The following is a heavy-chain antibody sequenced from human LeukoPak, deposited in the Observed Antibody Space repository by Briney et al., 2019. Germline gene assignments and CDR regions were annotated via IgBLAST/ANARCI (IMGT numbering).Heavy chain of an antibody. Sequence: ASVKVSCKASGYTFTSYYMHWVRQAPGHGLEWMGLNNPTGGSTGYAQKFQGRVTMTRDMSTSTDYMELSSLRSEDTAIYYCARDNSVGDNAWWFDPWGQGTLVTVSS. CDR1: GYTFTSYY. CDR3: ARDNSVGDNAWWFDP. V-gene: IGHV1-46*01. J-gene: IGHJ5*02. CDR2: NNPTGGST. D-gene: IGHD1-26*01.